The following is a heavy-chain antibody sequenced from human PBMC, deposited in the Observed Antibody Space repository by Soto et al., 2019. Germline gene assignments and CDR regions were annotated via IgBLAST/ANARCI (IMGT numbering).Heavy chain of an antibody. Sequence: QLQLQESGPGLVKPSETLSLTCTVSGGSISSSSYYWGWIRQPPGKGLEWIGSIYYSGSTYYNPSLTTRGTLSVDTSKTQFSLQLSPVTAADTAVYYCARLLPDPIIDGMDVWGQGTTVTVSS. CDR3: ARLLPDPIIDGMDV. V-gene: IGHV4-39*01. J-gene: IGHJ6*02. CDR1: GGSISSSSYY. CDR2: IYYSGST.